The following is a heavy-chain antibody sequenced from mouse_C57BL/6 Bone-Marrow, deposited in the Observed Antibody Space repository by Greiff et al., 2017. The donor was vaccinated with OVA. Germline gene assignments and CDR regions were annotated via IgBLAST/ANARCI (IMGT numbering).Heavy chain of an antibody. J-gene: IGHJ2*01. CDR2: ISDGGSYT. CDR3: ARSTGTVYFDY. V-gene: IGHV5-4*03. D-gene: IGHD4-1*02. CDR1: GFTFSSYA. Sequence: EVNVVESGGGLVKPGGSLKLSCAASGFTFSSYAMSWVRQTPEKRLEWVATISDGGSYTYYPDNVKGRFTISRDNAKNNLYLQMSHLKSEDTAMYYCARSTGTVYFDYWGQGTTLTVSS.